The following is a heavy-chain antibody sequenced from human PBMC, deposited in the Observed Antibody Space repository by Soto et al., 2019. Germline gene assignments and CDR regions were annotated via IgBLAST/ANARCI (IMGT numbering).Heavy chain of an antibody. J-gene: IGHJ4*02. CDR3: TRGPRASSTGTGAH. CDR2: INGDGSST. Sequence: GSLVLSCAASGFTFTTYWMHGVRQVPGKGLVWVSRINGDGSSTTYADSVKGRFTISRDNAKNTLYLQMNSLRAEDTAVYYCTRGPRASSTGTGAHWGQGTLVTVSS. D-gene: IGHD1-1*01. V-gene: IGHV3-74*01. CDR1: GFTFTTYW.